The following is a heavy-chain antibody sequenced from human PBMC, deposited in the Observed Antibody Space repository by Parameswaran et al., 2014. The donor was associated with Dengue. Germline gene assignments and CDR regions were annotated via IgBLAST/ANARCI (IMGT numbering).Heavy chain of an antibody. V-gene: IGHV3-64D*06. D-gene: IGHD3-16*01. Sequence: WIRQPPGKGLEYVSAVSSNGDGAYYADSLKGRFTVSRDNPNNKVYLEMSSLGPDDTAVYYCVIHKGGTPYDSNGMDLWGQGTTVTVSS. CDR3: VIHKGGTPYDSNGMDL. J-gene: IGHJ6*02. CDR2: VSSNGDGA.